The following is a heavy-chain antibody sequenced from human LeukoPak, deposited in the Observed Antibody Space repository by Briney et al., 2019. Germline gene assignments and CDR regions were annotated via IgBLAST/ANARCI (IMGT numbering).Heavy chain of an antibody. CDR3: AKERTQTTSFDY. CDR2: ISGSGGST. Sequence: GGSLRLSCAASGFTFRSYPMNWVRQDPGKGLEWVSTISGSGGSTYYADSVKGRFTISRDNSKNTLYLQMNRLRAEDTAIYYCAKERTQTTSFDYWGQGTPVTVSS. CDR1: GFTFRSYP. V-gene: IGHV3-23*01. D-gene: IGHD2/OR15-2a*01. J-gene: IGHJ4*02.